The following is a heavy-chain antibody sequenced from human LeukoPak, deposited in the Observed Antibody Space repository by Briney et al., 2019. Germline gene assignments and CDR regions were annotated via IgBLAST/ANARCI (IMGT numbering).Heavy chain of an antibody. CDR1: GGSIRGYY. V-gene: IGHV4-59*08. D-gene: IGHD1-1*01. CDR3: ARHRGDWNDRAYGFDI. J-gene: IGHJ3*02. CDR2: IYYSGST. Sequence: SETLSLTCTVSGGSIRGYYWSWIRQPQGKGLEWIGYIYYSGSTNYNPSLKSRVTISVDTSKNQFSLKLSSVTATDTAVYYCARHRGDWNDRAYGFDIWGQGTMVTVSS.